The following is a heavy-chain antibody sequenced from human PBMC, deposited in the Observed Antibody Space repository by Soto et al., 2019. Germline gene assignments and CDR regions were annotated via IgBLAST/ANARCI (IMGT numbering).Heavy chain of an antibody. CDR3: ARVHYYDSLRDYYYYYGMDV. CDR1: GGSISSGDYY. V-gene: IGHV4-30-4*01. Sequence: TLSLTCTVSGGSISSGDYYWSWIRQPPGKGLEWIGYIYYSGSTYYNPSLKSRVTISVDTSKNQFSLKLSSVTAADTAVYYCARVHYYDSLRDYYYYYGMDVWGQGTTVTVS. D-gene: IGHD3-22*01. CDR2: IYYSGST. J-gene: IGHJ6*02.